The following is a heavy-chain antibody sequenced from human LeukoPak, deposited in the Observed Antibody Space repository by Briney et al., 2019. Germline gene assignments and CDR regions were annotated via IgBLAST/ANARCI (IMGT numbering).Heavy chain of an antibody. CDR1: GFTFSTYA. V-gene: IGHV3-23*01. CDR2: IGGSGGST. J-gene: IGHJ3*02. Sequence: GGSLRLSCAASGFTFSTYAMSWVRQAPGKGLEWVSAIGGSGGSTYYADSVKGRFTISGDNSKNTLYLQMNSLRAEDTAVYYCVREGSIVGATGAFDIWGQGTMVTVSS. CDR3: VREGSIVGATGAFDI. D-gene: IGHD1-26*01.